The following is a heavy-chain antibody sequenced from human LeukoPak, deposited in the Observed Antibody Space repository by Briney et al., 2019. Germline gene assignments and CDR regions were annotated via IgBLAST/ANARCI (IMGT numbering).Heavy chain of an antibody. D-gene: IGHD1-1*01. V-gene: IGHV1-2*02. CDR3: ARGAGTLACGDY. CDR1: GYTFTGYY. CDR2: INPNNGDT. Sequence: ASVKVSCKASGYTFTGYYMHWVRQAPGQGLEWMGLINPNNGDTNYAQKFQGRVTMTRDTSINTPYLELSRLRSDDTAVYYCARGAGTLACGDYWGQGSLVTVSS. J-gene: IGHJ4*02.